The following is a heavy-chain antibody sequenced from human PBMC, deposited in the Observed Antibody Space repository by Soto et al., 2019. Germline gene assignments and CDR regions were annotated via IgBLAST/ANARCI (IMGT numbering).Heavy chain of an antibody. Sequence: PGGSLRLSCAASGSIFRGYGMHWVRQAPGKGLEWVAVISYDGSNKYYADSVKGRFTISRDNSKNTLYLQMNSLRAEDTAVYYCAKRLLWFGELSGFDYWGQGTLVTVSS. J-gene: IGHJ4*02. CDR2: ISYDGSNK. CDR1: GSIFRGYG. V-gene: IGHV3-30*18. CDR3: AKRLLWFGELSGFDY. D-gene: IGHD3-10*01.